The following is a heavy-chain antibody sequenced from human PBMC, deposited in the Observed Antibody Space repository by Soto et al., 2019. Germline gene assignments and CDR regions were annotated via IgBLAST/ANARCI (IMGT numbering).Heavy chain of an antibody. CDR2: IIPIFGTA. CDR3: ARNEYSTTFYYYAMDV. J-gene: IGHJ6*02. V-gene: IGHV1-69*01. D-gene: IGHD6-6*01. CDR1: GGTFSSYA. Sequence: QVQLVQSGAEVKKPGSSVKVSCKASGGTFSSYAITWVRQAPGQGLEWMGRIIPIFGTANYNQKFQGRVTITADESTSTAYMELSSLRSEDTAVYYCARNEYSTTFYYYAMDVWGQGTMVTVSS.